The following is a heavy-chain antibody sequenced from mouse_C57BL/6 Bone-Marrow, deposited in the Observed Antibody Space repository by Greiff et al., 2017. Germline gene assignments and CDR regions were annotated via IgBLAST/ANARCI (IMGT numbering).Heavy chain of an antibody. CDR3: TTWGYYDYDPYFDV. CDR2: IDPENGDT. D-gene: IGHD2-4*01. J-gene: IGHJ1*03. Sequence: DVKLVESGAELVRPGASVKLSCTASGFNIKDDYMHWVKQRPEQGLEWIGWIDPENGDTEYASKFQGKATITADTSSNTAYLQLSSLTSEDTAVYYCTTWGYYDYDPYFDVWGTGTTVTVSS. V-gene: IGHV14-4*01. CDR1: GFNIKDDY.